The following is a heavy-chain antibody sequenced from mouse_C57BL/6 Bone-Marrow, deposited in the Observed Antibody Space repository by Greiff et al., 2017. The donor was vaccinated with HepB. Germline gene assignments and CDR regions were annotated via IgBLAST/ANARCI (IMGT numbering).Heavy chain of an antibody. CDR3: AGHYGRGYFDV. Sequence: EVKLVESGAELVKPGASVKLSCTASGFNIKDYYMHWVKQRTEQGLEWIGRIDPEDGETKYAPKFQGKATITADTSSNTAYLQLSSLTSEDTAVYYCAGHYGRGYFDVWGTGTTVTVSS. J-gene: IGHJ1*03. V-gene: IGHV14-2*01. CDR2: IDPEDGET. CDR1: GFNIKDYY. D-gene: IGHD1-1*01.